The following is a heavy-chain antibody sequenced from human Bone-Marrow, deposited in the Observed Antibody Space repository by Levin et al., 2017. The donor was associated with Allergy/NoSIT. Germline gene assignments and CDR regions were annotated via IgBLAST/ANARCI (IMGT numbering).Heavy chain of an antibody. J-gene: IGHJ4*02. CDR2: ISVRGGST. Sequence: SCAASGFTFRTSAMNWVRQAPGQGLEWVSSISVRGGSTFYADSVKGRFTISRDDSENTLYLQMNSLRAEDTAIYYCAKIQWLVRDFDYWGQGTLVAVSS. CDR1: GFTFRTSA. V-gene: IGHV3-23*01. CDR3: AKIQWLVRDFDY. D-gene: IGHD6-19*01.